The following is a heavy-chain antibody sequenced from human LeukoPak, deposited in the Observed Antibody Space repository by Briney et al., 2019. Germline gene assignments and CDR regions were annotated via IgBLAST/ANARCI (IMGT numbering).Heavy chain of an antibody. CDR3: ARGSLGAQGGFDY. Sequence: SETLSVTCAVHVGSFRGYYWSCIRQPPGKGLWWIGQINHSGSTNYNPSLKSRVSISVDTSKNQLSMKLSSVTAADTAVYYCARGSLGAQGGFDYWGQGTLVTVSS. CDR2: INHSGST. D-gene: IGHD3-10*01. J-gene: IGHJ4*02. CDR1: VGSFRGYY. V-gene: IGHV4-34*01.